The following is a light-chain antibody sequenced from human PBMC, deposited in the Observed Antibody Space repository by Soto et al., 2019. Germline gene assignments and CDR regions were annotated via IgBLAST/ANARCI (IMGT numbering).Light chain of an antibody. CDR2: GAY. CDR3: QQYGSSPWT. J-gene: IGKJ1*01. V-gene: IGKV3-20*01. Sequence: EFVMTQSPATLSVSPGERATLSCRASENVNSNVFWWYQQKPGQTPRLLIFGAYTRASGIPGRFSGSGSGTDFTLTISRLEPEDFAVYYCQQYGSSPWTFGQGTKVDIK. CDR1: ENVNSNV.